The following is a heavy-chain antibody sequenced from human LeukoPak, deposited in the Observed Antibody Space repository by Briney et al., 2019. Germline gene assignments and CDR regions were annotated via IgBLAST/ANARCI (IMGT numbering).Heavy chain of an antibody. CDR1: GASISSSY. J-gene: IGHJ3*02. Sequence: SETLSLTCTVSGASISSSYWSWIRQPPGKRLEWIGYIYYNGNTNSNPSLKSRVTISADTSKNQFSVNLSYVTAADTAVYYCVRGNYDNRGYSNAFDIWGQGAMVTVSS. CDR3: VRGNYDNRGYSNAFDI. V-gene: IGHV4-59*01. CDR2: IYYNGNT. D-gene: IGHD3-22*01.